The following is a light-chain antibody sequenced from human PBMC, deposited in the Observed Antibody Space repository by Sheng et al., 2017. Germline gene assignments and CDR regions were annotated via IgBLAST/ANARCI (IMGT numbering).Light chain of an antibody. CDR2: DVS. CDR1: SRDVGAYSY. Sequence: QSALTQPDSVSGSPGQSITISCTGSSRDVGAYSYVSWYQQHPGKAPKLLIYDVSKWPSGVSTRFSGSKSGNTASLTISGLQAEDEAVYSCSSYTTSGTLQFGGGTRLTVL. CDR3: SSYTTSGTLQ. V-gene: IGLV2-14*03. J-gene: IGLJ2*01.